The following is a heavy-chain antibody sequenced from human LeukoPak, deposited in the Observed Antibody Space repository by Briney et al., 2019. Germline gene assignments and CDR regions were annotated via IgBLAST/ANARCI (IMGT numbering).Heavy chain of an antibody. Sequence: PGGSLRLSCAASGFTFSNYAMSWVRQAPWKGLEWVSAITGGGSGIYYADSMKSRFTISRDNSKNTLYLQINSLRAEDTAVYYCAKWGDYDVLTGYYVSDYWGQGTLVTVSS. CDR3: AKWGDYDVLTGYYVSDY. V-gene: IGHV3-23*01. J-gene: IGHJ4*02. CDR1: GFTFSNYA. D-gene: IGHD3-9*01. CDR2: ITGGGSGI.